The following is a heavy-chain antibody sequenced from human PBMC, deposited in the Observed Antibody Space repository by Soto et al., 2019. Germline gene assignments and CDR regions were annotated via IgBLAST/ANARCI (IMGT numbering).Heavy chain of an antibody. CDR3: AREHVPVRGADAFDI. V-gene: IGHV1-18*01. J-gene: IGHJ3*02. CDR2: ISAYNGNT. Sequence: ASVKVSCKASGYTFTSYGISWVRQAPGQGLEWMGWISAYNGNTNYAQKLQGRVTMTTDTSTSTAYMELRSLRSDDTAVYYCAREHVPVRGADAFDIWGQGTMVTVSS. D-gene: IGHD3-10*01. CDR1: GYTFTSYG.